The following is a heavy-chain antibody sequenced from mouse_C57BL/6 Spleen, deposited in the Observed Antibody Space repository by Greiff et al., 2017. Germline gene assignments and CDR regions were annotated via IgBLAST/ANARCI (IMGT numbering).Heavy chain of an antibody. V-gene: IGHV1-81*01. Sequence: QVQLQQSGAELARPGASVKLSCKASGYTFTSYGISWVKQRTGQGLEWIGEIYPRSGNTYYNEKFKGKATLTADKSSSTAYMELRSLTSEDSSVYFCARVHGGNWAYFDYWGQGTTLTVSS. J-gene: IGHJ2*01. CDR3: ARVHGGNWAYFDY. CDR1: GYTFTSYG. D-gene: IGHD4-1*01. CDR2: IYPRSGNT.